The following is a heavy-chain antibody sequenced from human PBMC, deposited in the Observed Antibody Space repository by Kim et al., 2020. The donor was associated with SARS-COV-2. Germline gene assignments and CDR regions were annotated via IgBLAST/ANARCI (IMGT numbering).Heavy chain of an antibody. D-gene: IGHD4-17*01. Sequence: SVRVSCKASGGTFSSYAISWVRQAPGQGLEWMGGIIPIFGTANYAQKFQGRVTITADESTSTAYMELSSLRSEDTAVYYCASSTVTTSPRYYYGMDVWGQGTTVTVSS. J-gene: IGHJ6*02. V-gene: IGHV1-69*13. CDR3: ASSTVTTSPRYYYGMDV. CDR2: IIPIFGTA. CDR1: GGTFSSYA.